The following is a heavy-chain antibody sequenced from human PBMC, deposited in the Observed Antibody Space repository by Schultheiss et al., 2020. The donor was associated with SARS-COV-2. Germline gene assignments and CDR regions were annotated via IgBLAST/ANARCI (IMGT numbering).Heavy chain of an antibody. CDR1: GGSISSSSYY. V-gene: IGHV4-39*07. Sequence: SETLSLTCTVSGGSISSSSYYWGWIRQPPGKGLEWIGSIYYSGSTYYNPSLKSRVTISVDTSKKQISLNLRSLTAADTAFYYCARGEGYSYAYDYWGQGMLVTVSS. CDR2: IYYSGST. J-gene: IGHJ4*02. CDR3: ARGEGYSYAYDY. D-gene: IGHD5-18*01.